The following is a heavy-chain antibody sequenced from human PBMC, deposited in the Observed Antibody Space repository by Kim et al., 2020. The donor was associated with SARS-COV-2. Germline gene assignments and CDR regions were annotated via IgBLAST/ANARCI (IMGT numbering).Heavy chain of an antibody. V-gene: IGHV3-9*01. CDR1: GFTFDDYA. CDR3: AKDSGDYGNDGGSDY. D-gene: IGHD1-1*01. Sequence: GGSLRLSCAASGFTFDDYAMHWVRQAPGKGLEWVSGISWNSGSIGYADSVKGRFTISRDNAKNSLYLQMNSLRAEDTALYYCAKDSGDYGNDGGSDYWGQGTLVTVSS. J-gene: IGHJ4*02. CDR2: ISWNSGSI.